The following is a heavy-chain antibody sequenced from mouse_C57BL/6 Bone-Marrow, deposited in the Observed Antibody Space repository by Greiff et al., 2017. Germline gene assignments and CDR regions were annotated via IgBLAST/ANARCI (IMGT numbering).Heavy chain of an antibody. J-gene: IGHJ4*01. CDR3: ARWGWLRREDY. CDR2: INPSNGGT. Sequence: QVKLQQPGTELVKPGASVKLSCKASGYTFTSYGMHWVKQRPGQGLEWIGNINPSNGGTNYNEKFKSKATLTVDKSSSTAYMQLSSLTSEDSAVYDCARWGWLRREDYWGQGTSVTVSS. V-gene: IGHV1-53*01. CDR1: GYTFTSYG. D-gene: IGHD2-2*01.